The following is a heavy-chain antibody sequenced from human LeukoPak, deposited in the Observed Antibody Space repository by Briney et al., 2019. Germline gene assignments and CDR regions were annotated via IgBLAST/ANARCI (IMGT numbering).Heavy chain of an antibody. CDR2: IYHSGST. CDR1: GGSISSSNW. Sequence: PSETLSLTCAVSGGSISSSNWWSWVRQPPGKGLEWIGEIYHSGSTNYNPSLKSRVTISVDKSKNQFSLKLSSVTAADTAVYYCARDRWERPPSYFDYWGQGTLVTVSS. CDR3: ARDRWERPPSYFDY. V-gene: IGHV4-4*02. J-gene: IGHJ4*02. D-gene: IGHD1-1*01.